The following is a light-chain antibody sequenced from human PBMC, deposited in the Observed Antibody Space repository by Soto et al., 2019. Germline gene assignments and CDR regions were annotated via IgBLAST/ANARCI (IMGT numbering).Light chain of an antibody. CDR2: GAS. CDR1: QSIDSY. V-gene: IGKV1-39*01. J-gene: IGKJ2*02. CDR3: QQSYSSPGT. Sequence: DIQMTQSPSSLSASVGDRVIITCRASQSIDSYLNWYQQKPGKAPKVLIYGASSLQSGVPSRFSSSGSGADFTLTISSLQPEDFATYYCQQSYSSPGTFGQGTKLEIK.